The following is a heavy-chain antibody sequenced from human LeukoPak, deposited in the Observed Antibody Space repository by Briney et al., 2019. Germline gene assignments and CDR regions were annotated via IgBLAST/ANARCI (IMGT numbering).Heavy chain of an antibody. CDR3: ARGQSYYPY. CDR1: GFTVSSSH. V-gene: IGHV3-66*01. CDR2: IYSGGST. D-gene: IGHD1-26*01. Sequence: GGSLRLSCAASGFTVSSSHMTWVRQAPGKGLECVSLIYSGGSTYYSDSVKGRFTISRDNSKNTLYLHMNSLRAEDTAVYYCARGQSYYPYWGQGTLVTVSS. J-gene: IGHJ4*02.